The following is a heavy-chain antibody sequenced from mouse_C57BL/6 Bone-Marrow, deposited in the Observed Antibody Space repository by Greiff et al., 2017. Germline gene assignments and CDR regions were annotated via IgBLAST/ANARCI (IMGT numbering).Heavy chain of an antibody. CDR1: GYTFTDYN. J-gene: IGHJ2*01. CDR3: ARGPYYYALYYFDY. V-gene: IGHV1-22*01. D-gene: IGHD1-1*01. Sequence: EVQRVESGPELVKPGASVKMSCKASGYTFTDYNMHWVKQSHGKSLEWIGYINPNNGGTSYNQKFKGKATLTVNKSSSTAYMELRSLTSEDSAVYYCARGPYYYALYYFDYWGQGTTLTVSS. CDR2: INPNNGGT.